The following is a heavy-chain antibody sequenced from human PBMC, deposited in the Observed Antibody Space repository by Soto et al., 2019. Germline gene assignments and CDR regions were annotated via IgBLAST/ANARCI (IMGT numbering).Heavy chain of an antibody. CDR3: ARDGVTIFGVVIKYYYYGKDV. CDR1: GYTFTSYV. V-gene: IGHV1-18*01. CDR2: ISAYNGNT. D-gene: IGHD3-3*01. Sequence: GASVKVSCKASGYTFTSYVISWVRQAPGQGLEWMGWISAYNGNTNYAQKLQGRVTMTTDTSTSTAYMELRSLRSDDTAVYYCARDGVTIFGVVIKYYYYGKDVWGQGTTVTVSS. J-gene: IGHJ6*02.